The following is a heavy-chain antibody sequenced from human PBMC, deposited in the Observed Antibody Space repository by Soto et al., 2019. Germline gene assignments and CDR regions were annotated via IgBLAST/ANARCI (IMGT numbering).Heavy chain of an antibody. D-gene: IGHD5-12*01. CDR2: ISSSSSNK. J-gene: IGHJ3*02. Sequence: PGGSLRLSCAASGFTFSSYSMNWVRQAPGKGLEWVSSISSSSSNKYYADSVKGRFTISRDNSKNTLYLQMNSLRAEDTAVYYCAKVGLRRYSGYDWLVGENAFDIWGQGTMVTVSS. CDR1: GFTFSSYS. V-gene: IGHV3-21*01. CDR3: AKVGLRRYSGYDWLVGENAFDI.